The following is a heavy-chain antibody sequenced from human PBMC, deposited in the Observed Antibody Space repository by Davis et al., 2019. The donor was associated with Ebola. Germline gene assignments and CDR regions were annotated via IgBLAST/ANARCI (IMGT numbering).Heavy chain of an antibody. V-gene: IGHV4-39*07. D-gene: IGHD1-14*01. J-gene: IGHJ5*02. CDR1: GGSISSSSYY. Sequence: SDTLSLTCTVSGGSISSSSYYWGWIRQPPGKGLEWIGSIHYSGSTNYNPSLKSRVTISIDTSKNQFSLQLSSVTAADTAVYYCARVRGVRSWFDPWGQGTLVTVSS. CDR2: IHYSGST. CDR3: ARVRGVRSWFDP.